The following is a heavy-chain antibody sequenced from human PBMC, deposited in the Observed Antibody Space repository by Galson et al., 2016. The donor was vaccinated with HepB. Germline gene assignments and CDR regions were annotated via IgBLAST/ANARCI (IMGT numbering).Heavy chain of an antibody. V-gene: IGHV3-7*01. CDR3: ARESIGGFDP. CDR2: IKQDGSKK. J-gene: IGHJ5*02. CDR1: GFTFSNYW. D-gene: IGHD3-16*01. Sequence: SLRLSCAASGFTFSNYWMSWVRQAPGRRLEWVANIKQDGSKKEYVDSVKGQFTISRDNAKNSLYLQMNSLRAEDMAVYYCARESIGGFDPWGQGTLVTVSS.